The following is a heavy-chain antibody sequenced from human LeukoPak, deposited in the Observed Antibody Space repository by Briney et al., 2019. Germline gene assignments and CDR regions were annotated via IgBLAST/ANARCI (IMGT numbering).Heavy chain of an antibody. CDR3: AKGLERESRLDS. Sequence: GGSLRLSCDASGFSINTYTMYWVRQAPGQGLEWVSGIWNSDGMTYYADSVRGRFTISTDNSKNTLYLQMNSLRAEDTALYYCAKGLERESRLDSWGQGTLVTVSS. V-gene: IGHV3-23*01. J-gene: IGHJ4*02. D-gene: IGHD1-1*01. CDR2: IWNSDGMT. CDR1: GFSINTYT.